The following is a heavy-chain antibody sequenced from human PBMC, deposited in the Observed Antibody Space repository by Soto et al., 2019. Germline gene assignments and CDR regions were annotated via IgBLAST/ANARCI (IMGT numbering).Heavy chain of an antibody. V-gene: IGHV1-18*01. D-gene: IGHD5-18*01. CDR2: IIAYNGNT. Sequence: SXKVSYKASGYTXSSYGIRLVRQAPGQGLEWMGWIIAYNGNTNYVQKLQGRVTMTTDTSTSTAYMELRSLRYDDTAVYYCARERYSYGLTGYYGMDVWGQGTTGTVSS. CDR1: GYTXSSYG. J-gene: IGHJ6*02. CDR3: ARERYSYGLTGYYGMDV.